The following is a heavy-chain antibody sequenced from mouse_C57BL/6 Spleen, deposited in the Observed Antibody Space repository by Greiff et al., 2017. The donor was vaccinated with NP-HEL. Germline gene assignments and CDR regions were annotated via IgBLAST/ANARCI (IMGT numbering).Heavy chain of an antibody. Sequence: QVQLQQPGAELVMPGASVKLSCKASGYTFTSYWMHWVKQRPGQGLEWIGEIDPSDSYTNYNQKFKGKSTLTVDKSSSTAYMQLSSLTSEDSAVYYCARSTTVVAPYWYVDGWGTGTTVTVSA. D-gene: IGHD1-1*01. CDR2: IDPSDSYT. CDR3: ARSTTVVAPYWYVDG. CDR1: GYTFTSYW. V-gene: IGHV1-69*01. J-gene: IGHJ1*03.